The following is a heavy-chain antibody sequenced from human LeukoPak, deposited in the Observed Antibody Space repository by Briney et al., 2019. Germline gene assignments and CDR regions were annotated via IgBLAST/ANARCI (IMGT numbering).Heavy chain of an antibody. Sequence: PSETLSLTCAVYGGSFRGYYWSWIRQPPGKGLEWIGEINHSGSTNYNPSLKSRVTISVDTSKNQFSLKLSSVTAADTAVYYCARTTSGYWGQGTLVTVSS. CDR1: GGSFRGYY. D-gene: IGHD1-14*01. V-gene: IGHV4-34*01. CDR2: INHSGST. J-gene: IGHJ4*02. CDR3: ARTTSGY.